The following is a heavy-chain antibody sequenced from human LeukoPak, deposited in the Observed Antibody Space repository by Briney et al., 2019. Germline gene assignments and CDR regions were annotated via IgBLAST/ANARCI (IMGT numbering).Heavy chain of an antibody. V-gene: IGHV4-61*02. CDR3: ARVWSNWFDP. J-gene: IGHJ5*02. CDR2: IYTSGST. D-gene: IGHD3-10*01. Sequence: SETLSLTCTVSGGSISSGSYYWSWIRQPAGKGLEWIGRIYTSGSTTYNSSLKSRVTISLDTSKNQFSLKLSSVTAADTAVYYCARVWSNWFDPWGQGTLVTVSS. CDR1: GGSISSGSYY.